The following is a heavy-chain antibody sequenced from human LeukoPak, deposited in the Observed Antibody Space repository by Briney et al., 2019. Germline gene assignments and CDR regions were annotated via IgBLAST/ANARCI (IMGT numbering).Heavy chain of an antibody. J-gene: IGHJ5*02. Sequence: GGSLRLSCTASGFTFSSYSMNWVRQAPGKGLEWVSSISSGSTYIYYADSVKGRFTVSRDNAKNSLYLQMNSLRAEDTAVYYCARHRWAAAGIGWFDPWGQGTLVTVSS. CDR2: ISSGSTYI. D-gene: IGHD6-13*01. V-gene: IGHV3-21*04. CDR3: ARHRWAAAGIGWFDP. CDR1: GFTFSSYS.